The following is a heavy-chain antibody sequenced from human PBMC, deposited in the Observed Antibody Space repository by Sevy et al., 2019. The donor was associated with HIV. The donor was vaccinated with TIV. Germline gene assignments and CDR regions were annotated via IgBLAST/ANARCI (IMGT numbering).Heavy chain of an antibody. CDR3: AGNDLAKAAVGPYVESVCFHH. CDR2: IYFSGST. V-gene: IGHV4-39*02. Sequence: SETLSLTCTVSGGSISSSSYYWGWIRQPPGKGLEWIGSIYFSGSTYYNPSLKSRVTISVDTSKKHFSLKLSSVTAADTALYFCAGNDLAKAAVGPYVESVCFHHWGQGTLVTVSS. J-gene: IGHJ1*01. D-gene: IGHD6-13*01. CDR1: GGSISSSSYY.